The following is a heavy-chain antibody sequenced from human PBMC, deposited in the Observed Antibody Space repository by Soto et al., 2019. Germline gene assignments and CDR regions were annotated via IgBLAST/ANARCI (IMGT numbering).Heavy chain of an antibody. V-gene: IGHV4-59*11. CDR2: IYYSGST. Sequence: QVQLQESGPGLVKPSETLSLTCTVSGGSISSHYWSWIRQPPGKGLEWIGYIYYSGSTSYNPSLKSQVTISVDTSKNLLSLKLSSVTAADTAVYYCAGSTHNYCNYEVPNWFDHWGQGNLFTVSS. D-gene: IGHD3-3*01. CDR1: GGSISSHY. J-gene: IGHJ5*02. CDR3: AGSTHNYCNYEVPNWFDH.